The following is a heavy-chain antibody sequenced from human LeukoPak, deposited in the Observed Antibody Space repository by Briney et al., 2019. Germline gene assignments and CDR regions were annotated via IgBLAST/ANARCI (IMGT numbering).Heavy chain of an antibody. Sequence: PGGSLRLSCAASGFTFSTFWMHWVRQAPGKGLEWVGRSKSKTYGGTTDYAAPVKGRFTISRADSKSTVYLQMNSLKTEDTAVYYCITDWGYNEELALDYWGQGTLVTVSS. J-gene: IGHJ4*01. CDR2: SKSKTYGGTT. V-gene: IGHV3-15*07. D-gene: IGHD5-18*01. CDR3: ITDWGYNEELALDY. CDR1: GFTFSTFW.